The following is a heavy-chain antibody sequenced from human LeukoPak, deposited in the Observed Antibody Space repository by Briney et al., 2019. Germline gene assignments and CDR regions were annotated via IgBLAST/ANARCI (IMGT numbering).Heavy chain of an antibody. CDR1: GGSISSSNYY. CDR2: IYTSEST. CDR3: ARGPSGSYYYFDY. J-gene: IGHJ4*02. Sequence: PSETLSLTCSVSGGSISSSNYYWSWIRQPAGKGLEWIGRIYTSESTNYNPSLKSRVTISVDTSRNQFSLKLSSVTAADTAVYYCARGPSGSYYYFDYWGQGTLVTVSS. D-gene: IGHD1-26*01. V-gene: IGHV4-61*02.